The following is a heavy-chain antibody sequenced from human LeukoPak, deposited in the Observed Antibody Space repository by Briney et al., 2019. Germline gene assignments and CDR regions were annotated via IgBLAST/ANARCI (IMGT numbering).Heavy chain of an antibody. Sequence: SETLSLTCTVSGGSISSSSYYWGWLRQPPGKGLEWIGSIYYSGSTYYNPSLKSRVTISVDTSKNQFSLKLSSVTAADTAVYYCARQGYDILTGYYYFDYWGQGTLVTVSS. D-gene: IGHD3-9*01. J-gene: IGHJ4*02. CDR1: GGSISSSSYY. CDR2: IYYSGST. V-gene: IGHV4-39*01. CDR3: ARQGYDILTGYYYFDY.